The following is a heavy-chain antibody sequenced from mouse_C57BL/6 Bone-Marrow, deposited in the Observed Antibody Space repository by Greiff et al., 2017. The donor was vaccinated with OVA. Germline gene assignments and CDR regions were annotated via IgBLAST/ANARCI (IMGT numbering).Heavy chain of an antibody. V-gene: IGHV1-82*01. D-gene: IGHD1-1*01. CDR2: IYPGDGDT. CDR3: ARLGGAYYGSSYDYFDY. CDR1: GYAFSSSW. J-gene: IGHJ2*01. Sequence: VQRVESGPELVKPGASVKISCKASGYAFSSSWMNWVKQRPGKGLEWIGRIYPGDGDTNYNGKFKGKATLTADKSSSTAYMQLSSLTSEDSAVYFCARLGGAYYGSSYDYFDYWGQGTTLTVSS.